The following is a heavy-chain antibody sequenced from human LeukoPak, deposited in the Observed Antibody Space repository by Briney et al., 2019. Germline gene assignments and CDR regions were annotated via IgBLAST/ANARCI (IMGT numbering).Heavy chain of an antibody. D-gene: IGHD6-13*01. V-gene: IGHV4-39*07. Sequence: SETLSLTCSVSGGSISSSSYYWGWIRQPPGKGLEWIGSIYYRGTTYYNPSLKSRVTISVDKSKNQFSLKLSSVTAADTAVYYCARLPRFVAAAGTAVELDYWGQGTLVTVSS. CDR3: ARLPRFVAAAGTAVELDY. CDR1: GGSISSSSYY. J-gene: IGHJ4*02. CDR2: IYYRGTT.